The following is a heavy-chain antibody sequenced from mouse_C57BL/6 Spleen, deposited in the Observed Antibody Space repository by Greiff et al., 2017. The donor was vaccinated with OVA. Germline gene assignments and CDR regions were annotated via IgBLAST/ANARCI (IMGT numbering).Heavy chain of an antibody. CDR2: INPYNGGT. Sequence: EVKLVESGPVLVKPGASVKMSCKASGYTFTDYYMNWVKQSHGKSLEWIGVINPYNGGTSYNQKFKGKATLTVDKSSSTAYMELNSLTSEDSAVYYCARGDEAAYWGQGTLVTVSA. D-gene: IGHD3-3*01. V-gene: IGHV1-19*01. CDR3: ARGDEAAY. CDR1: GYTFTDYY. J-gene: IGHJ3*01.